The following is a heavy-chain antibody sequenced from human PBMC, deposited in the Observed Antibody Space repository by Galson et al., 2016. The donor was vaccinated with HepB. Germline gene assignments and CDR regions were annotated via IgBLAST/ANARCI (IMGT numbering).Heavy chain of an antibody. CDR3: VRGSRSSSWYLVDPYNWFDP. CDR2: IKPNSGGT. J-gene: IGHJ5*02. D-gene: IGHD6-13*01. V-gene: IGHV1-2*02. CDR1: GYTFTGYF. Sequence: SVKVSCKASGYTFTGYFIHWVRQAPGQGLEWMGWIKPNSGGTNYGQKFQGRVTMTRDTSISAAYMELSRLRSYDTAVYYCVRGSRSSSWYLVDPYNWFDPWGQGTLVTVSS.